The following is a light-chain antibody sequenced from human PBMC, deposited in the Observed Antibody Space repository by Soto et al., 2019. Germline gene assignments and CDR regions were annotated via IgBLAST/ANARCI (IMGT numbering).Light chain of an antibody. CDR1: QSVSSD. Sequence: IVMRPYPSTVFVSPGARAPLSCGASQSVSSDLAWYQQKPGQAPRLLIYGASTRATGIPARFSGSGSGTEFTLTISSLQSEDFAVYYCQQYNNWPPRTFGGGTKVDIK. CDR2: GAS. V-gene: IGKV3-15*01. J-gene: IGKJ4*01. CDR3: QQYNNWPPRT.